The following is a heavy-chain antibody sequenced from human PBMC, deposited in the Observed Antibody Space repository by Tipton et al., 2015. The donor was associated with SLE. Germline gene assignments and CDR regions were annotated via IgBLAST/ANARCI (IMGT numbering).Heavy chain of an antibody. Sequence: LRLSCTVSGGSISSSSYYWGWIRQPPGKELAWIGSIYYSGSSYYNPSLKSRVTISVDTSKNQFSLKLSSVTAADTAVYYCAGSSWASHFDDWGQGTLVTVSS. D-gene: IGHD6-13*01. CDR3: AGSSWASHFDD. V-gene: IGHV4-39*07. CDR2: IYYSGSS. J-gene: IGHJ4*02. CDR1: GGSISSSSYY.